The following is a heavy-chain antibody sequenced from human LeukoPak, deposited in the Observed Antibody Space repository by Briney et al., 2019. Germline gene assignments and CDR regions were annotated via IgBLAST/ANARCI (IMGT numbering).Heavy chain of an antibody. CDR3: ARQWRACGGGCYPALWYFDL. Sequence: SETLSLTCAVYGGSFSGYYWTWIRQPPGKGLEWIGEINHSGSTNYNPSLKSRVTISVDTSKNQFSLKLSSVTAAETAVYYCARQWRACGGGCYPALWYFDLWGRGTLVTVSS. CDR2: INHSGST. J-gene: IGHJ2*01. CDR1: GGSFSGYY. V-gene: IGHV4-34*01. D-gene: IGHD2-21*02.